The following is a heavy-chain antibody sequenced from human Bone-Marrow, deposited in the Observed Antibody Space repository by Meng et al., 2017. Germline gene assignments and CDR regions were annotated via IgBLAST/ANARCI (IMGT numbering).Heavy chain of an antibody. CDR3: ASSWYYFDY. Sequence: GESLKIPCAASGFTFSSYWMSWVRQAPGKGLEWVANIKQDGSEKYYVDSVKGRFTISRDNAKNSLYLQMNSLRAEDTAVYYCASSWYYFDYWGQGTLVTVSS. CDR2: IKQDGSEK. CDR1: GFTFSSYW. D-gene: IGHD1-1*01. J-gene: IGHJ4*02. V-gene: IGHV3-7*01.